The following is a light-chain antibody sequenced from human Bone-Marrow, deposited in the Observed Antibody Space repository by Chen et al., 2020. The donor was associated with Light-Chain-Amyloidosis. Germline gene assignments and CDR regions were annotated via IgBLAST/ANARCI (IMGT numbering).Light chain of an antibody. Sequence: QSALTQPASVSGSPGQSITISCTGTSSDVGGDNHVSWYQQHPDKAPKLMIYEVTNRPSWVPDRCSGSKSDNTASLTISRLQTEDEADYFCSSYTITNTVGVGIGTRVTVL. CDR3: SSYTITNTVG. V-gene: IGLV2-14*01. J-gene: IGLJ1*01. CDR1: SSDVGGDNH. CDR2: EVT.